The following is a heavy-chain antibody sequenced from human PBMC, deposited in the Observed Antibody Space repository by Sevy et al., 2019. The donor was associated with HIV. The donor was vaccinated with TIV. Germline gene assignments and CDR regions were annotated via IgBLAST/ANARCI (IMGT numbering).Heavy chain of an antibody. Sequence: GGSPRLSCAASGFTFSSYWMTWVRQAPGKGLEWVANIKQDMSEKYYADSVKGRFTISRDNARNSLYLQMESLRAEDTAVYYCARAQQVTMLVVIGGLYFDFWAREPWSPSPQ. CDR1: GFTFSSYW. CDR3: ARAQQVTMLVVIGGLYFDF. V-gene: IGHV3-7*01. CDR2: IKQDMSEK. D-gene: IGHD3-22*01. J-gene: IGHJ4*02.